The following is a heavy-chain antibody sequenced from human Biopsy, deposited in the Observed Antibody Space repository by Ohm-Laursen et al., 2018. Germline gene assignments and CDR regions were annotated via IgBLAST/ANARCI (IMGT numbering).Heavy chain of an antibody. Sequence: SSVKVSCNAPGGTFSNYGVNWVRQAPGQGLEWLGGNIPILGAGNYAQKFQDRVTVAADTSTSTATMELRSLRSDDTAVYYCATKLTGYFHHWGQGTLVIVSS. V-gene: IGHV1-69*06. CDR3: ATKLTGYFHH. D-gene: IGHD3-9*01. CDR2: NIPILGAG. CDR1: GGTFSNYG. J-gene: IGHJ1*01.